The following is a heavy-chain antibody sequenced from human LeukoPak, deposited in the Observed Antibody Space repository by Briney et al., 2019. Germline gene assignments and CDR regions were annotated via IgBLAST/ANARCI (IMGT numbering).Heavy chain of an antibody. D-gene: IGHD2-15*01. V-gene: IGHV4-59*01. Sequence: SETLSLTCTVSGDSITNYFWSWIRQPPGKGLEGSGYIYYTRNTNYKPSLKSRVTISVDTSTNQFSLRLRSVPAADTAVYYCARGRVAYSAYYFDYWGRGTLVTVSS. CDR1: GDSITNYF. CDR3: ARGRVAYSAYYFDY. J-gene: IGHJ4*02. CDR2: IYYTRNT.